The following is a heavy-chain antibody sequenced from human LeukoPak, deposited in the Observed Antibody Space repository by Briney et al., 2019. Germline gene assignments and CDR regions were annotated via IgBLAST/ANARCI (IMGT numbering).Heavy chain of an antibody. V-gene: IGHV3-7*03. D-gene: IGHD3-16*02. J-gene: IGHJ4*02. CDR2: IKEDGSEE. CDR3: AKVTFGGVIAPFDY. Sequence: GGSLRLSCAASGFTFSSYWMTWVRQAPGKGLEWVANIKEDGSEEYYLDSVKGRFTVSRDNAKNSLYLQMNSLRAEDTALYYCAKVTFGGVIAPFDYWGQGTLVTVSS. CDR1: GFTFSSYW.